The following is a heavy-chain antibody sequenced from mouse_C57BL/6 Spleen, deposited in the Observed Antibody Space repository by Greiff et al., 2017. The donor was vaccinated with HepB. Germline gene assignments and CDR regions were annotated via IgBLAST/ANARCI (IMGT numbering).Heavy chain of an antibody. CDR3: TRSDYGSSYWYFDV. D-gene: IGHD1-1*01. V-gene: IGHV1-15*01. CDR1: GYTFTDYE. Sequence: QVQLQQPGAELVRPGASVTLSCKASGYTFTDYEMHWVKQTPVHGLEWIGAIDPETGGTAYNQKFKGKAILTADKSSSTAYMELRSLTSEDSAVYYCTRSDYGSSYWYFDVWGTGTTVTVSS. CDR2: IDPETGGT. J-gene: IGHJ1*03.